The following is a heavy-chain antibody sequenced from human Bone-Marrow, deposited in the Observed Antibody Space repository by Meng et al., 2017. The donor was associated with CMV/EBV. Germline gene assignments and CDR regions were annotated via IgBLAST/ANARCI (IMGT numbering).Heavy chain of an antibody. Sequence: GGSLRLSCVVSGFIDNNYYMTWVRQAPGKGLEWVSIIYAGGTTYYADSVKGRFTISRDNSKNTLYLQMNSLRDEDTAVYYCAIEVELTESRDYWGPGTLVTVSS. CDR1: GFIDNNYY. D-gene: IGHD1-26*01. J-gene: IGHJ4*02. V-gene: IGHV3-66*02. CDR3: AIEVELTESRDY. CDR2: IYAGGTT.